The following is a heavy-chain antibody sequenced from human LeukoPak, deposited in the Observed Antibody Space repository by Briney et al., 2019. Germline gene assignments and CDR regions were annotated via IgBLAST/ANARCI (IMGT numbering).Heavy chain of an antibody. CDR1: GYTFTSYG. Sequence: APVNVSCKASGYTFTSYGISWVRQAPGQGLEWMGWISAYNGNTNYAQKLQGRDTMTTDTSTSTAYMELRSLRSEDTAVYYCARGGSSRRPDYWGQGTLVTVSS. CDR2: ISAYNGNT. V-gene: IGHV1-18*01. CDR3: ARGGSSRRPDY. D-gene: IGHD6-6*01. J-gene: IGHJ4*02.